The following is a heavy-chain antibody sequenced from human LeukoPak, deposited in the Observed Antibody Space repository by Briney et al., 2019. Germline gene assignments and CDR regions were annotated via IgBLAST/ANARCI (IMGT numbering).Heavy chain of an antibody. J-gene: IGHJ4*02. D-gene: IGHD6-13*01. Sequence: PGGSLRLSCAASGFAFSSYEMNWVRQAPGKGLEWVSYISSSGSTIYYADSVKGRFTISRDNAKNALYLQMNSLRAEDTAVYSCARVEQQLVGGYWGQGTLVTVSS. CDR2: ISSSGSTI. V-gene: IGHV3-48*03. CDR3: ARVEQQLVGGY. CDR1: GFAFSSYE.